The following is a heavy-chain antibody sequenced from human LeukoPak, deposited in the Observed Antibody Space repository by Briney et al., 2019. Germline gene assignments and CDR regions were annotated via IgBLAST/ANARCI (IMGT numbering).Heavy chain of an antibody. CDR2: IYYTGST. Sequence: SETLSLTCTVSGGSVSSGSYFWSWIRQPPGKGLEWIGYIYYTGSTNYNPSLKSRVTISVDTSKNQFSLKVSSVTAADTAVYYCARRIQLWSIEGDAFDIWGQGTMVTVSS. CDR1: GGSVSSGSYF. CDR3: ARRIQLWSIEGDAFDI. J-gene: IGHJ3*02. D-gene: IGHD5-18*01. V-gene: IGHV4-61*01.